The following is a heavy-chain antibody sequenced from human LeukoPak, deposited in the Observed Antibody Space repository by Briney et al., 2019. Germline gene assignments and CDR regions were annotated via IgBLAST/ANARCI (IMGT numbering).Heavy chain of an antibody. J-gene: IGHJ4*02. CDR3: ARNFDS. D-gene: IGHD2/OR15-2a*01. V-gene: IGHV3-48*01. CDR2: ITSSSSTI. Sequence: GGSLRLSCAASGFTFISYTTNCVRQAPGKGLEWVSYITSSSSTIYYADSVKGRFTMSRDNAENSLCLQMNSLRAEDTAVYYCARNFDSWGQGTLVTVSS. CDR1: GFTFISYT.